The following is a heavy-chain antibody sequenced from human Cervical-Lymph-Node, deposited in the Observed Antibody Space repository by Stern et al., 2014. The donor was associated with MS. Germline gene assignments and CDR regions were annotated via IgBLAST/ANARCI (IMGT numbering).Heavy chain of an antibody. D-gene: IGHD2-8*01. J-gene: IGHJ4*02. CDR2: ISADSGNT. CDR1: GYTFTNYG. CDR3: ARDKMHAFDY. V-gene: IGHV1-18*01. Sequence: QLVESGTEVKKPGASVLVSCKASGYTFTNYGITWVRQAPGQGLEWMGWISADSGNTKYAQKFQDRVTMTRDTTTGTADMEVRSLRSEDTAVYYCARDKMHAFDYWGQGTQVTVPS.